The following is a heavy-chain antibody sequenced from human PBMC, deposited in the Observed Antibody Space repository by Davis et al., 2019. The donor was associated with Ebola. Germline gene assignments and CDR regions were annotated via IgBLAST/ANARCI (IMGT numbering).Heavy chain of an antibody. CDR1: GFTFSSYA. V-gene: IGHV3-9*01. CDR2: ISWNSGSI. Sequence: SLKISCAASGFTFSSYAMSWVRQAPGKGLEWVSGISWNSGSIGYADSVKGRFTISRDNAKNSLFLQMNSLRADDTGLYFCAREPNSFDFWGQGALVTVST. J-gene: IGHJ4*02. CDR3: AREPNSFDF.